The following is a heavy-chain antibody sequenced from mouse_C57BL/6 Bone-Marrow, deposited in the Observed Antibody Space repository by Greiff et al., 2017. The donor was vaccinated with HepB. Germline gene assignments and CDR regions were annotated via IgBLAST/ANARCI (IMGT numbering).Heavy chain of an antibody. Sequence: EVKLMESGGGLVQPGGSLKLSCAASGFTFSDYGMAWVRQAPRKGPEWVAFISNLAYSIYYADTVTGRFTISRENAKNTLYLEMSSLRSEETAMYYCARKGDYYGSSYWYFDVWGTGTTVTVSS. CDR3: ARKGDYYGSSYWYFDV. V-gene: IGHV5-15*01. CDR1: GFTFSDYG. CDR2: ISNLAYSI. D-gene: IGHD1-1*01. J-gene: IGHJ1*03.